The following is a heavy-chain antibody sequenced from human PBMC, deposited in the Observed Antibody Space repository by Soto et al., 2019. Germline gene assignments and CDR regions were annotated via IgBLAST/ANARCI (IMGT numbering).Heavy chain of an antibody. CDR3: ARAYYYYDSSGYYSTVFDY. CDR2: IYYSGST. CDR1: GGSISSGGYY. D-gene: IGHD3-22*01. Sequence: SETLSLTCTVSGGSISSGGYYWSWIRQHPGKGLEWIGYIYYSGSTYYNPSLKSRVTISVDTSKNQFSLKLSSVTAADTAVYYCARAYYYYDSSGYYSTVFDYWGQGTLVTVSS. J-gene: IGHJ4*02. V-gene: IGHV4-31*03.